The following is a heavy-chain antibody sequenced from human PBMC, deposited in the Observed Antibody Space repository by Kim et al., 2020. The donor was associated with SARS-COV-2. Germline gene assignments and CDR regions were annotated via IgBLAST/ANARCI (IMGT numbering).Heavy chain of an antibody. CDR2: LNGGGGST. J-gene: IGHJ4*01. Sequence: GGSLRLSCAASGFTFSNYAMSWVRQAPGKGLKWVSTLNGGGGSTYYADSVKGRFTISRDNSKNTVSLQMNSLRAEDTAVYYCAKVVRGTSWYFDYWGHGSLVTVSS. D-gene: IGHD6-13*01. CDR1: GFTFSNYA. CDR3: AKVVRGTSWYFDY. V-gene: IGHV3-23*01.